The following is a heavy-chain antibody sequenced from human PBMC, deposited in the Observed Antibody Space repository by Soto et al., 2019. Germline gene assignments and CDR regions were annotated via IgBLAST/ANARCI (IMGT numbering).Heavy chain of an antibody. CDR1: GFTFSDYY. V-gene: IGHV3-11*01. CDR3: ARGGRLQSVPY. CDR2: ISSSGSII. J-gene: IGHJ4*02. D-gene: IGHD4-4*01. Sequence: GSLRLSCAASGFTFSDYYMSWIRQAPGKGLEWVSFISSSGSIIYYADSVKGRFTITRDNAKNSLYLQMTSLRAEDTAVYYCARGGRLQSVPYWGQGTLVTVSS.